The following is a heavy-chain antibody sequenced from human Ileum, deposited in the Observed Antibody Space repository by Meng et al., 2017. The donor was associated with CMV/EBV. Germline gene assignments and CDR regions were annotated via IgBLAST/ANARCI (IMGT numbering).Heavy chain of an antibody. CDR2: TYYRSKCYN. D-gene: IGHD3-3*01. J-gene: IGHJ5*02. Sequence: SQTLSLTCAISGDSVSINSAAWNWIRQSPSRGLEWLGRTYYRSKCYNDYAVSVKSRITINPDTSKNLFSLQLNSVTPEDTAVYYCSRVWGMEWYTNNNWFDPWGQGTLVTVSS. CDR3: SRVWGMEWYTNNNWFDP. V-gene: IGHV6-1*01. CDR1: GDSVSINSAA.